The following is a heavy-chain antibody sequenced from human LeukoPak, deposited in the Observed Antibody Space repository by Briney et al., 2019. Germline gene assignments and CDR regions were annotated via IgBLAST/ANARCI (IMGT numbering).Heavy chain of an antibody. CDR2: FDPEDGET. CDR1: GYTLTELS. D-gene: IGHD5-18*01. J-gene: IGHJ5*02. V-gene: IGHV1-24*01. Sequence: ASVKVSCKVSGYTLTELSMHWVRQAPGKGLEWMGGFDPEDGETIYAQKFQGRVTMTEDTSTDTAYMELSSLRSEDTAVYYCAPGYIIDGFRWFDPWAREPWSPSPQ. CDR3: APGYIIDGFRWFDP.